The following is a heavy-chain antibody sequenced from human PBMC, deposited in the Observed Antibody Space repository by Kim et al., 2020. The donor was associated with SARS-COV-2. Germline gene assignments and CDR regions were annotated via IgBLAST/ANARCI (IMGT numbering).Heavy chain of an antibody. CDR3: ARRGKAVAGTFRAN. V-gene: IGHV7-4-1*02. J-gene: IGHJ4*02. CDR1: GYTFTSYA. CDR2: INTNTGNP. D-gene: IGHD6-19*01. Sequence: ASVKVSCKASGYTFTSYAMNWVRQAPGQGLEWMGWINTNTGNPTYAQGFTGRFVFSLDTSVSTAYLQISSLKAEDTAVYYCARRGKAVAGTFRANWGQGTLVTVSS.